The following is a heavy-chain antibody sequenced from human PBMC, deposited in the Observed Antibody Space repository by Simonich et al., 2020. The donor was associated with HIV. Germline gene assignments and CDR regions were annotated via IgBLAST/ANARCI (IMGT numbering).Heavy chain of an antibody. Sequence: EVQLVESGGGLVQPGGSLRLSGAASGFTFSSYWMHWAGQAPGKGQVLVLQLYGDGMSTRYADSVKGRFPLSRDNAKSTLYLQMNSLKTEDTAVYYCSADRGGSGWYYYYYYYMDVWGKGTTVTVSS. V-gene: IGHV3-74*01. CDR3: SADRGGSGWYYYYYYYMDV. J-gene: IGHJ6*03. CDR2: LYGDGMST. CDR1: GFTFSSYW. D-gene: IGHD6-19*01.